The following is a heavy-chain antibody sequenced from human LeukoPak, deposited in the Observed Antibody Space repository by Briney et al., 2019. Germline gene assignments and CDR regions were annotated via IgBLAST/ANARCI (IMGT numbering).Heavy chain of an antibody. CDR3: ARDEITPRGIGLDY. CDR1: GDTFIDYY. J-gene: IGHJ4*02. D-gene: IGHD1-14*01. Sequence: ASVKVSCKASGDTFIDYYIHWVRPAPGQGLEWMGIINPSGDSTTYAQKFQGRVTMTRDTSTTTVYMELSSLRSEDTAVYYCARDEITPRGIGLDYWGQGTLVTVSS. CDR2: INPSGDST. V-gene: IGHV1-46*01.